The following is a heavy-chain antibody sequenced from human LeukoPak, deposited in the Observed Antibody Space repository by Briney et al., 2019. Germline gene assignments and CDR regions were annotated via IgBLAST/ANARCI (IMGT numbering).Heavy chain of an antibody. CDR3: ARETAVAVYYYYMDV. J-gene: IGHJ6*03. V-gene: IGHV1-18*01. CDR1: GYTFTSYG. CDR2: ISAYNGNT. D-gene: IGHD6-19*01. Sequence: AASVKVSCKASGYTFTSYGISWVRQAPGPGLEWMGWISAYNGNTNYAQKLQGRVTMTTDTSTSTAYMELRSLRSDDTAVYYCARETAVAVYYYYMDVWGKGTTVTVSS.